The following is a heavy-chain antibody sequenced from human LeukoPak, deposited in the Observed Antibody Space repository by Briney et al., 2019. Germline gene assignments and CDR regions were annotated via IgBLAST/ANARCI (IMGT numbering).Heavy chain of an antibody. CDR2: IYYSGST. Sequence: PSETLSLTCTVSGHSISSYYWSWIRQPPGKGLEWIGFIYYSGSTNYNPSLKSRVTISVDTSKNQFSLKLSSVTAADTAVYYCARSDGYGLVGIWGQGTMVTVSS. V-gene: IGHV4-59*01. CDR3: ARSDGYGLVGI. CDR1: GHSISSYY. J-gene: IGHJ3*02. D-gene: IGHD3-10*01.